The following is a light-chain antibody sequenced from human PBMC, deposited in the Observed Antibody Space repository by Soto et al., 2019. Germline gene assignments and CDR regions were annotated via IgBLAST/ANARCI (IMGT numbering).Light chain of an antibody. CDR1: QSVSSY. J-gene: IGKJ1*01. CDR3: QQRSNWPPT. V-gene: IGKV3-11*01. CDR2: DAS. Sequence: TGTQSLSAKEGAALSCRASQSVSSYLAWYQQKPGQAPRLLIYDASTRATGIPARFSGSGSGTDFTLTITLLEPEDFAVYYCQQRSNWPPTFGQGTKVDIK.